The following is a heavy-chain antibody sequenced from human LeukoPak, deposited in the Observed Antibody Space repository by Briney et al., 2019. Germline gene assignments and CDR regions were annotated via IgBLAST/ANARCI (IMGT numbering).Heavy chain of an antibody. J-gene: IGHJ4*02. CDR3: AKGIATRGENY. CDR2: IHSDETNT. CDR1: GFTFSSYS. Sequence: GGSLRLSCAASGFTFSSYSMNWVRQAPGKGLEWVAFIHSDETNTYYTDSVKGRFTISRDTSNNMLYLQMNSLKVEDTAVYYCAKGIATRGENYWGQGTLVTVSS. V-gene: IGHV3-30*02. D-gene: IGHD2-15*01.